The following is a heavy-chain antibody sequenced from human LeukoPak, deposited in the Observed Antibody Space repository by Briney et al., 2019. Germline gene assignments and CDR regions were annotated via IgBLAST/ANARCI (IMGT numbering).Heavy chain of an antibody. CDR3: ARDPLTYYYGSGSYPTNYYYYGMDV. Sequence: ASVKVSCKASGYTFTSYYMHWVRQAPGQGLEWMGIINPSGGSTSYAQKFQGRVTMTRDTSTSTVYMELSSLRSEDTAVYYCARDPLTYYYGSGSYPTNYYYYGMDVWGQGTTVTVSS. D-gene: IGHD3-10*01. J-gene: IGHJ6*02. V-gene: IGHV1-46*01. CDR1: GYTFTSYY. CDR2: INPSGGST.